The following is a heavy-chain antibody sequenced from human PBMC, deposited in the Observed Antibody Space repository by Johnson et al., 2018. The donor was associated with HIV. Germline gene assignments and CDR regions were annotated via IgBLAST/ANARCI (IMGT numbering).Heavy chain of an antibody. V-gene: IGHV3-23*04. D-gene: IGHD3-16*01. J-gene: IGHJ3*02. CDR2: ISGSGGST. CDR1: GFTFSSYA. Sequence: EVQLVESGGGVVQPGRSLRLSCAASGFTFSSYAMHWVRQAPGKGLAWVSAISGSGGSTYYTDSVKGRFTISRDNSKNTLYLEMNSLRAEDTAVYYCARDYETIWGQGTMVTVSS. CDR3: ARDYETI.